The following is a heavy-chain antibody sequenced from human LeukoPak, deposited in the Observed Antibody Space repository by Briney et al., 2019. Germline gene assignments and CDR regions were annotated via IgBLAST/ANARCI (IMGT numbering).Heavy chain of an antibody. D-gene: IGHD1-7*01. J-gene: IGHJ4*02. CDR1: GYSFTSYW. CDR2: IYPGDSDT. CDR3: ATALTGTRETFDY. Sequence: GESLKISCKGSGYSFTSYWIGWVRQMPGKGLEWMGIIYPGDSDTRYSPSFQGQVTISADKSINTAYLQWSSLKASDTAMYYCATALTGTRETFDYWGQGTLVTVSS. V-gene: IGHV5-51*01.